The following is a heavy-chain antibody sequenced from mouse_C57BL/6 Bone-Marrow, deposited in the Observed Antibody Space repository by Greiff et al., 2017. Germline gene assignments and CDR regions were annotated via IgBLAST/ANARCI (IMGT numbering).Heavy chain of an antibody. J-gene: IGHJ3*01. Sequence: VQLQQSGPELVKPGASVKISCKASGYTFTDYYMNWVKQSHGKSLEWIGDINPNNGGTSYNQKFKGKATLTVDKSSSTAYMELRSLTSEDSAVYYCALMVRAWFAYWGQGTLVTVSA. CDR3: ALMVRAWFAY. V-gene: IGHV1-26*01. CDR2: INPNNGGT. CDR1: GYTFTDYY. D-gene: IGHD2-2*01.